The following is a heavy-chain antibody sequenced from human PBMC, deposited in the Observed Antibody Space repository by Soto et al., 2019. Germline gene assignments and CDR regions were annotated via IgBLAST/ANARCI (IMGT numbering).Heavy chain of an antibody. J-gene: IGHJ4*02. CDR3: AREDYYGSGRRGY. CDR1: GGTFSNNV. CDR2: VIPIFGTS. V-gene: IGHV1-69*01. Sequence: QVQLVQSGAEVKKPGSSVKVSCKASGGTFSNNVIYWVRQAPGQGLEWMGGVIPIFGTSNYAQKFKGRVTITADESTSTAYMDLISLRSEDTAVYYCAREDYYGSGRRGYWGQGTLVTVSS. D-gene: IGHD3-10*01.